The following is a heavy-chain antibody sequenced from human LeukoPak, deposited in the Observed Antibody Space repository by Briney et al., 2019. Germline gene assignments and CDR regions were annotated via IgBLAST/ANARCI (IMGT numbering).Heavy chain of an antibody. CDR3: AKDLTAMVPKMDA. CDR2: ISYDGSNK. D-gene: IGHD5-18*01. CDR1: GFTLSRYG. V-gene: IGHV3-30*18. Sequence: PGRSLRLSRAPSGFTLSRYGMHWVRQAPAQGLEWVAVISYDGSNKYYADSVKGRFTISRDNSKNTLYLQMNSLRAEGTAVYYCAKDLTAMVPKMDAWGQGATITVSS. J-gene: IGHJ6*01.